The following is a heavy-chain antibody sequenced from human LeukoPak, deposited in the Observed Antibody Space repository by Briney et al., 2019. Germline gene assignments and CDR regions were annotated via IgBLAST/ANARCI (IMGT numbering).Heavy chain of an antibody. CDR2: IIPIFGTA. Sequence: ASVKVSCKASGGTFSSYAISWVRQAPGQGLEWMGGIIPIFGTANYAQKFQGRVTITTDESTSTAYMELSSLRSEDTAVYYCARDPSYGGNSVFGALPLGWFDPWGQGTLVTVSS. D-gene: IGHD4-23*01. CDR3: ARDPSYGGNSVFGALPLGWFDP. V-gene: IGHV1-69*05. CDR1: GGTFSSYA. J-gene: IGHJ5*02.